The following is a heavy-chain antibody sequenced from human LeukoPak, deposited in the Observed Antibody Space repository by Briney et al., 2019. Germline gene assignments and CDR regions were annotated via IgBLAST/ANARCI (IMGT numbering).Heavy chain of an antibody. J-gene: IGHJ4*02. CDR2: INPNSGGT. CDR1: GYTFTGYY. Sequence: ASVKVSCKASGYTFTGYYIHWVRQAPGQGLEWMGRINPNSGGTNYAQKFQGRVTMTRDTSISTAYMELSRLRSDDTAVYYCARDRGHYYDSSGSDYWGQGTLVTVSS. V-gene: IGHV1-2*06. D-gene: IGHD3-22*01. CDR3: ARDRGHYYDSSGSDY.